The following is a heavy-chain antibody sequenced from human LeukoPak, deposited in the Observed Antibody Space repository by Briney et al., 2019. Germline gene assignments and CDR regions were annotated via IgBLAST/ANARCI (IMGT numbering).Heavy chain of an antibody. D-gene: IGHD1-26*01. J-gene: IGHJ4*02. Sequence: SETLSLTCTVSGGSISTYYWSWIRQPPGTGLEWIGYIYYSGSSNYNPSLKSRVTISVDSSKNQFSLKLNSVTAADTAVYYCARWGEGGTTWSFDYWGQGTLVIVSS. CDR1: GGSISTYY. CDR2: IYYSGSS. V-gene: IGHV4-59*13. CDR3: ARWGEGGTTWSFDY.